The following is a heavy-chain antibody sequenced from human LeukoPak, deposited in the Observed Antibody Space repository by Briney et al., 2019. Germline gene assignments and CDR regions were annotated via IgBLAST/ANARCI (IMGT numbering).Heavy chain of an antibody. CDR1: GFIVSSNY. Sequence: GGSLRLSCTVSGFIVSSNYMSWVRQAPGKGLEWVSVIYSGGSTYYADSVKGRFTISRDNSKNTLYLQMNSLRAEDTAVYYCASTHLGYCSSVSCQNDYWGQGTLVTVSS. J-gene: IGHJ4*02. D-gene: IGHD2-15*01. CDR3: ASTHLGYCSSVSCQNDY. CDR2: IYSGGST. V-gene: IGHV3-53*01.